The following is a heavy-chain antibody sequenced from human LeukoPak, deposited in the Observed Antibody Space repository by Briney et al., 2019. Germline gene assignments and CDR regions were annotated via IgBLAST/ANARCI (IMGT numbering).Heavy chain of an antibody. CDR1: GGSISSYY. V-gene: IGHV4-4*07. CDR2: IYTSGST. CDR3: ARDPPLGFYGGNSRRYWYFDL. Sequence: PSETLSLTCTVSGGSISSYYWSWIRQPAGKGLEWIGRIYTSGSTNYNPSLKSRVTMSVDTSKNQFSLKLSSVTAADTAVYYCARDPPLGFYGGNSRRYWYFDLWGRGTLVTVSS. D-gene: IGHD4-23*01. J-gene: IGHJ2*01.